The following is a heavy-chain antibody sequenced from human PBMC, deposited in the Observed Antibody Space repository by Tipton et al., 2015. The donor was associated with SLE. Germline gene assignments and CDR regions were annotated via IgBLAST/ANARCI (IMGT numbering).Heavy chain of an antibody. D-gene: IGHD5-12*01. Sequence: QSGAEVKRPGASVKVSCKASGYTFTSYGISWVRQAPGQGLEWMGWISVYNGNTNYAQKLQGRVTMTMDTSISTAYMELNSLASDDTAIFYCARGPLVLARNWYFDLWGRGSLVTVSS. J-gene: IGHJ2*01. CDR3: ARGPLVLARNWYFDL. CDR1: GYTFTSYG. CDR2: ISVYNGNT. V-gene: IGHV1-18*01.